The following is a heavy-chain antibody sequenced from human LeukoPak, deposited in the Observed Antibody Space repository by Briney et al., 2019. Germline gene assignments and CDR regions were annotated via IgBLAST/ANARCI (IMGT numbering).Heavy chain of an antibody. J-gene: IGHJ5*01. Sequence: HSGGSLRLSCAASGFTFSTYAMSWVRQAPGKGLEWVSTISGSGANTYYADSVRGRFTIPRDNSKSTLFLHLNSLRAEDTAVYYCASGDANNHNRPGVPDSWGQGTLVTVSS. CDR2: ISGSGANT. CDR3: ASGDANNHNRPGVPDS. V-gene: IGHV3-23*01. CDR1: GFTFSTYA. D-gene: IGHD5-24*01.